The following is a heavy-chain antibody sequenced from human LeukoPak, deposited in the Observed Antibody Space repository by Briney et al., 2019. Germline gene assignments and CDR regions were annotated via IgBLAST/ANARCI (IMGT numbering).Heavy chain of an antibody. CDR2: ISYDGSNK. D-gene: IGHD6-6*01. V-gene: IGHV3-30*04. CDR1: GFTFSSYA. CDR3: ARGGGIAARGGAFDI. Sequence: GGSLRLSCAASGFTFSSYAMHWVRQAPGKGLEWVAVISYDGSNKYYADSVKGRFTISRDNSKNTLYLQMNSLRAEDTAVYYCARGGGIAARGGAFDIWGQGTMVTVSS. J-gene: IGHJ3*02.